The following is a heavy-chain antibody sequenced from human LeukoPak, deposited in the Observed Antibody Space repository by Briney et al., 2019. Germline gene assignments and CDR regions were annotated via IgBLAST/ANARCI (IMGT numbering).Heavy chain of an antibody. Sequence: PGGSLRLSCSTSGFTFSNYAMTWVRQAPGMRLEWVSLVSGSGDSTYYADSVKGRFTISRDNSKNMLYLQMNSLRAEDTAIYYCAKDTGYNYGYDYWGQGTLATVSS. V-gene: IGHV3-23*01. D-gene: IGHD5-18*01. J-gene: IGHJ4*02. CDR3: AKDTGYNYGYDY. CDR2: VSGSGDST. CDR1: GFTFSNYA.